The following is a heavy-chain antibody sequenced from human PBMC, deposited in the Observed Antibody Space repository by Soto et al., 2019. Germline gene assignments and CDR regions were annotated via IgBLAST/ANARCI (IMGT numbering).Heavy chain of an antibody. D-gene: IGHD3-16*02. J-gene: IGHJ4*02. CDR3: ATDLFPXYADAWVTFRPADY. CDR2: FDAEDGAA. CDR1: GYTLTELS. V-gene: IGHV1-24*01. Sequence: GASVKVSCKVSGYTLTELSMHWVRQAPGKGLEWMGVFDAEDGAASYAQNFQGRVTMTVDTSTDTAYMEATSLRSEDTAVYYCATDLFPXYADAWVTFRPADYWGQGTQVTVSS.